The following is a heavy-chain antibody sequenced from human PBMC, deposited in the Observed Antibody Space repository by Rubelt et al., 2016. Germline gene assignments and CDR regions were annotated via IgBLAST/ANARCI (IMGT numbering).Heavy chain of an antibody. V-gene: IGHV4-39*07. Sequence: QPQLQESGPGLVKPSETLSLTCIVSGGSISSSSYYWGWIRQPPGKGLEWIGSINYSGSTYYNPSLKSRVTISVDTSKKQFSLKLSSVTAADTAVVFCAKEYSRFPNNWFESWGQGTLVTVSS. J-gene: IGHJ5*01. D-gene: IGHD2-15*01. CDR3: AKEYSRFPNNWFES. CDR2: INYSGST. CDR1: GGSISSSSYY.